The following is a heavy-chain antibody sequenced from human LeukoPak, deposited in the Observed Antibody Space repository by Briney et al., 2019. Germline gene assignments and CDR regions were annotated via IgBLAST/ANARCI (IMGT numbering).Heavy chain of an antibody. CDR2: ITGSGDA. Sequence: ETLSLTCTVSGGSISSYYWSWIRRPPGKGLEWVSVITGSGDAYYAGSVQGRFTISRDNSKNTLYLQMNSLRAEDTARYYCAKIEDWGRPSYLDYWGQGTPVTVSS. D-gene: IGHD3-16*01. CDR1: GGSISSYY. J-gene: IGHJ4*02. CDR3: AKIEDWGRPSYLDY. V-gene: IGHV3-23*01.